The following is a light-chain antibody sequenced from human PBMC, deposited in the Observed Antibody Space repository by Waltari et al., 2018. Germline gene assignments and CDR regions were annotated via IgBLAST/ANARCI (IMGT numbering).Light chain of an antibody. CDR2: AAS. CDR1: QSISSY. J-gene: IGKJ4*01. Sequence: DIQMTQSPSSLSASVGDRVTITCRASQSISSYLNWYQQKPGKPPKLLLCAASSLQSGVPSMFSGSGSGTDFTLTISSLQPEDFATYYCQQSYITPLTFGGGTKVEIK. CDR3: QQSYITPLT. V-gene: IGKV1-39*01.